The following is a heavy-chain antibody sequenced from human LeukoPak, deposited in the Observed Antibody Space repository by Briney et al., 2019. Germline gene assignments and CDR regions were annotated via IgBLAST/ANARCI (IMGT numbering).Heavy chain of an antibody. CDR3: ARGEGYFDWSYYFDY. D-gene: IGHD3-9*01. CDR1: GGSISSYY. CDR2: IYYSGST. Sequence: SETLSLTCTVSGGSISSYYWSSIRPPPGKGLEWIGYIYYSGSTNYNPSLKSRVTISVDTSKNQFSLKLSSVTAADTAVYYCARGEGYFDWSYYFDYWGQGTLVTVSS. J-gene: IGHJ4*02. V-gene: IGHV4-59*01.